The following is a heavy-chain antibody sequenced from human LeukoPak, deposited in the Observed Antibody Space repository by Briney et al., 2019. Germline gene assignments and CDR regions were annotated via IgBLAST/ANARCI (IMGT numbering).Heavy chain of an antibody. D-gene: IGHD1-7*01. V-gene: IGHV3-74*01. Sequence: GGSLRLSCAASGFTFSTYWMHWVRQAPGKGLVWVSRINSDGSTTRYADSVKGRFTISRDNAKNTLYLQMNSLRAEDTAVYYCAKDLTGVNYCLDQWGQGTLVTVSS. J-gene: IGHJ4*02. CDR2: INSDGSTT. CDR1: GFTFSTYW. CDR3: AKDLTGVNYCLDQ.